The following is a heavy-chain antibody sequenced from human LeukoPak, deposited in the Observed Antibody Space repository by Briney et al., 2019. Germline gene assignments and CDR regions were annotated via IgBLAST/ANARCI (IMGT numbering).Heavy chain of an antibody. D-gene: IGHD1-7*01. CDR2: INHSGST. Sequence: SETLSLTCAVYGGSFSGYYWSWIRQPPGKGLEWIGEINHSGSTNYNPSLKSRVTISVDTSKNQFSLKLSSVTAADTAVYYCARKPNWNYSVGAFDIWGQGTMVTVSS. CDR1: GGSFSGYY. J-gene: IGHJ3*02. V-gene: IGHV4-34*01. CDR3: ARKPNWNYSVGAFDI.